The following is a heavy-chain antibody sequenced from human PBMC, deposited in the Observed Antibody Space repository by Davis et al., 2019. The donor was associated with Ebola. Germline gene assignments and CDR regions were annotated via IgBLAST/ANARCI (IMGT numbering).Heavy chain of an antibody. V-gene: IGHV3-7*01. J-gene: IGHJ4*02. Sequence: GESLKISCAASGFTVSSNHMSWVRQAPGKGLEWVANIKQDGSEIHYVDSVKGRFTISRDNTKNSLYLQMNSLRDEDTALYYCSRGGAVKFDYWGLGTLVTVSS. CDR2: IKQDGSEI. D-gene: IGHD4-17*01. CDR3: SRGGAVKFDY. CDR1: GFTVSSNH.